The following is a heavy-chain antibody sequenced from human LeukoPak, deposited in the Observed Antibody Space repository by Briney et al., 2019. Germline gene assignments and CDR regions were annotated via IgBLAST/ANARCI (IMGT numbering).Heavy chain of an antibody. D-gene: IGHD5-12*01. Sequence: SETLSLTCSVSGGSLGNYYWNWVRQPAGKGLEWIGRIYTSESTNYNPSLKSRVTMSVDSSKNQFSLKLSSVTAADTAVYFCARGSDYDASLDSWGQGTLVTVSS. CDR3: ARGSDYDASLDS. J-gene: IGHJ4*02. V-gene: IGHV4-4*07. CDR2: IYTSEST. CDR1: GGSLGNYY.